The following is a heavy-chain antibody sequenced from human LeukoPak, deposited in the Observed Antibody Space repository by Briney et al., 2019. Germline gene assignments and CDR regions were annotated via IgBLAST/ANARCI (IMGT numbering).Heavy chain of an antibody. CDR2: IRYDGSIK. CDR3: AKDTVKVSTIRRVPHYMDV. J-gene: IGHJ6*03. V-gene: IGHV3-30*02. D-gene: IGHD5/OR15-5a*01. CDR1: GFTFSNYG. Sequence: GGSLRLSCAASGFTFSNYGMHWVRQAPGTGLEWVAFIRYDGSIKYYADSVKGRFTISRDNSKNTLYLQMNSLRAEDTAVYYCAKDTVKVSTIRRVPHYMDVWGKGTTVTISS.